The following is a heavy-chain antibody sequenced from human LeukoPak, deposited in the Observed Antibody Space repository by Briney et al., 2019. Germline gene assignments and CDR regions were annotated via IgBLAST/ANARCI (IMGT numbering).Heavy chain of an antibody. CDR1: GFTFSSYW. J-gene: IGHJ4*02. D-gene: IGHD3-10*01. Sequence: GGSLRLSCAASGFTFSSYWMHWVRQVPGKGLVWVSRINKDGSSTSHADSVKGRFTISRDNAKNTVYLQMNSLRVEDAAVYYCARDMIRGVINYWGQGALVSVSS. CDR2: INKDGSST. CDR3: ARDMIRGVINY. V-gene: IGHV3-74*01.